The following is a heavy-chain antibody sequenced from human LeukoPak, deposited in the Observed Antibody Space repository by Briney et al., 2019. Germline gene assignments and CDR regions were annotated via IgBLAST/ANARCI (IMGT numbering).Heavy chain of an antibody. J-gene: IGHJ5*02. CDR1: GFTFSSYS. CDR3: AREQLWSHKNWFDP. V-gene: IGHV3-21*04. D-gene: IGHD5-18*01. CDR2: ISTSSIYI. Sequence: GGSLRLSCAASGFTFSSYSMNWVRQAPGKGLEWVSSISTSSIYIYYADSVNGRFTISRDNAKNSLYLQMNSLRAEDTAVYYCAREQLWSHKNWFDPWGQGTLVTVSS.